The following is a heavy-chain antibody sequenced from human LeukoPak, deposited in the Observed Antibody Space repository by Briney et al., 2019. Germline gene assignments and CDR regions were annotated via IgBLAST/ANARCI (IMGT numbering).Heavy chain of an antibody. D-gene: IGHD6-6*01. V-gene: IGHV3-30*04. CDR2: ISYDGSNK. Sequence: PGGSLRLSCAASGFTFSSYAMHWVRQAPGKGLEWVAVISYDGSNKYYADSVKGRFTISRDNSKNTLYLQMNSLRAEDTAVYYCAKDHLYSSSSACFDPWGQGTLVTVSS. CDR3: AKDHLYSSSSACFDP. CDR1: GFTFSSYA. J-gene: IGHJ5*02.